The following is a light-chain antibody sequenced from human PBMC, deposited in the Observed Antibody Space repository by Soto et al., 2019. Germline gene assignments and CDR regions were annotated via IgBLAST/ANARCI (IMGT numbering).Light chain of an antibody. CDR3: GTWDSSLSAVL. CDR2: DNN. J-gene: IGLJ2*01. CDR1: SSNIGNNY. V-gene: IGLV1-51*01. Sequence: QSVLTQPPSVSAAPGQKVTISCSGSSSNIGNNYVSWYQQFPGTAPKLLIYDNNKRPSGIPDRFSGSKSGTSATLDITGLQTGDEADYYCGTWDSSLSAVLFGGGTKVTVL.